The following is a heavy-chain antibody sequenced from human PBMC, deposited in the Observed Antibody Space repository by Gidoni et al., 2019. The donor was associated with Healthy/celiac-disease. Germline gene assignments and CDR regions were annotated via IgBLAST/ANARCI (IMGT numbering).Heavy chain of an antibody. J-gene: IGHJ6*02. CDR2: IWYDGSNK. CDR3: ARDPIVATMAPVYYYGMDV. D-gene: IGHD5-12*01. Sequence: QVPLVESGGGVVQPGRSLRLSCPASGFTFISYGFHWVRQAPGQGLEWVAVIWYDGSNKYYADSVKGRFTISRDNSKNTLYLQMNSLRAEDTAVYYCARDPIVATMAPVYYYGMDVWGQGTTVTVSS. V-gene: IGHV3-33*01. CDR1: GFTFISYG.